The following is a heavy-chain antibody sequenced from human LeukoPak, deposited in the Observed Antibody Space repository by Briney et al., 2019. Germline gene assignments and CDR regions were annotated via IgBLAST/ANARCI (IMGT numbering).Heavy chain of an antibody. D-gene: IGHD2-15*01. J-gene: IGHJ4*02. V-gene: IGHV3-15*01. CDR2: IKSKTDGGTT. CDR3: ARDGEAVAATHFDY. Sequence: GGSLRLSCAASGFTFSNAWMSWVRQAPGKGLEWVGRIKSKTDGGTTDYAAPVKGRFTISRDDSNNTLYLQMNRLRAEGTAVYHCARDGEAVAATHFDYWGQGTLVTVSS. CDR1: GFTFSNAW.